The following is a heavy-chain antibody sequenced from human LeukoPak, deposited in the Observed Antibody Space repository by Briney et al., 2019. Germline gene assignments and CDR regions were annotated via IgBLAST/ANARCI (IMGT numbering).Heavy chain of an antibody. CDR3: ARLSGYCSGGSCPLFHY. CDR2: IYPGDSDT. D-gene: IGHD2-15*01. CDR1: GYSFTSYW. Sequence: GESLKISCQGSGYSFTSYWIGWVRQMPGKGLEWMGIIYPGDSDTRYSPSFQGQVTISADKSISTAYLQWSSLKASDTAMYYCARLSGYCSGGSCPLFHYWGQGTLVTVSS. J-gene: IGHJ4*02. V-gene: IGHV5-51*01.